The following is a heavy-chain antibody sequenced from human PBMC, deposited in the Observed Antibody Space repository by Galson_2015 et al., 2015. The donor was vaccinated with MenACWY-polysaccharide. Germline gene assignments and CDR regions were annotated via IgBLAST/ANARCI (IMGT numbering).Heavy chain of an antibody. V-gene: IGHV3-7*04. CDR3: ARGGKWPDS. Sequence: SLRLSCAASRFTFSSYWMTWVRQAPGKGLEWVANIKPDGSEKNYVDSVKGRFTISRDNAKDSLYLQMNSLRAEDTAVYYCARGGKWPDSWGQGTLVTISS. CDR1: RFTFSSYW. J-gene: IGHJ4*02. D-gene: IGHD5-12*01. CDR2: IKPDGSEK.